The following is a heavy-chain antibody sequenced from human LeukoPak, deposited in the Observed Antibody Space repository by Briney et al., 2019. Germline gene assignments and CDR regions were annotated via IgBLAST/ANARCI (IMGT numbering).Heavy chain of an antibody. D-gene: IGHD4-17*01. J-gene: IGHJ4*02. V-gene: IGHV4-39*07. CDR3: ARVMTTMTTFFFDY. CDR2: IYYSGST. CDR1: GGSISSSSYY. Sequence: SETLSLTCTVSGGSISSSSYYWGWIRQPPGKGLEWIGSIYYSGSTYYNPSLKSRVTISVDTSKNQFSLKLSSVTAADTAVYYCARVMTTMTTFFFDYWGQGTLVTVSS.